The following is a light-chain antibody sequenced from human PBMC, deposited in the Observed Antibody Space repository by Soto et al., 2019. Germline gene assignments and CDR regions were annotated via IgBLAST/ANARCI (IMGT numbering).Light chain of an antibody. CDR1: VSVGRH. J-gene: IGKJ5*01. Sequence: EVVVTQSPATLSVSPGERATLSCRASVSVGRHLAWYHQKRCQAPKLLVFDASTRATGVPARFSASGSGTEFTLTVSSLQSEDIAVYFCQQYNNWPPNFGQGTRLEIK. V-gene: IGKV3-15*01. CDR3: QQYNNWPPN. CDR2: DAS.